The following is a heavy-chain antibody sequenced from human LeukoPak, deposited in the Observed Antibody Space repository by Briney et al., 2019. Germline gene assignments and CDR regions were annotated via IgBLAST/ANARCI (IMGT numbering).Heavy chain of an antibody. Sequence: PGGSLRLSCAASGFTFSSYWMHWVRQAPGKGLVWVSRINSDGSSTSYADSVKGRSTISRDNAKNSLYLQMNSLRAEDTAVYYCARYTEWLLRDGLFDYWGQGTLVTVSS. D-gene: IGHD3-3*01. CDR1: GFTFSSYW. V-gene: IGHV3-74*01. CDR3: ARYTEWLLRDGLFDY. J-gene: IGHJ4*02. CDR2: INSDGSST.